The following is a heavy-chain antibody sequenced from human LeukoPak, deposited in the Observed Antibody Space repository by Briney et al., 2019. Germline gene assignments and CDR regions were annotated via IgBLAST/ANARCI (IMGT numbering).Heavy chain of an antibody. CDR2: IYYSGST. V-gene: IGHV4-59*11. CDR3: ARVTYSYGYYYYYYMDV. CDR1: GGSISSHY. Sequence: PSETLSLTCTVSGGSISSHYWSWIRQPPGKGLEWIGYIYYSGSTNYNPSLKSRVTISVDTSKNQFPLKLSSVTAADTAVYYCARVTYSYGYYYYYYMDVWGKGTTVTVSS. J-gene: IGHJ6*03. D-gene: IGHD5-18*01.